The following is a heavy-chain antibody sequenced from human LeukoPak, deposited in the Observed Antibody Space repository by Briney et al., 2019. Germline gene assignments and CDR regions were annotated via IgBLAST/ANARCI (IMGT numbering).Heavy chain of an antibody. Sequence: GGSLRLSCAASGFTFNTYAMSWVRQAPGKGLEWVSAMSGSGGRTYYADSVKGRFTISRDNSKNTLYLQMNGLRAEDTAVCYCAKALGSYDAFDIWGQGTMVTVSS. J-gene: IGHJ3*02. CDR1: GFTFNTYA. CDR3: AKALGSYDAFDI. CDR2: MSGSGGRT. V-gene: IGHV3-23*01. D-gene: IGHD1-26*01.